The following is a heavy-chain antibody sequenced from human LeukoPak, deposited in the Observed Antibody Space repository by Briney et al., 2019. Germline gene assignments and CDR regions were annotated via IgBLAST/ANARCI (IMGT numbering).Heavy chain of an antibody. D-gene: IGHD5-18*01. CDR1: GYTFTSYA. Sequence: SVKVSCKTSGYTFTSYAISWVRQDPGQGLEWMGRIIPILGIANYAQRFQGRVTIIADKSTSTAYMELSSLTFEDTAVYWCTRPDTLDDYYGMDVWGQGTTVTVSS. CDR2: IIPILGIA. V-gene: IGHV1-69*04. CDR3: TRPDTLDDYYGMDV. J-gene: IGHJ6*02.